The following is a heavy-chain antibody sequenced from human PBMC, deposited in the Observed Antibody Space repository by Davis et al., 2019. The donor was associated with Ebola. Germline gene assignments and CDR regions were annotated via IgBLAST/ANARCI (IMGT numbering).Heavy chain of an antibody. J-gene: IGHJ4*02. D-gene: IGHD1-1*01. CDR3: ARAQFPTTSDH. CDR1: GGSLSGYY. V-gene: IGHV4-59*01. CDR2: NYYSGST. Sequence: SETLSLPCPPHGGSLSGYYWTWTRQSPGKGLEWIGYNYYSGSTNYNPSLKSRVTISGDTSKNQFSLKLSSVTAADTAVYYCARAQFPTTSDHWGQGNLVTVSS.